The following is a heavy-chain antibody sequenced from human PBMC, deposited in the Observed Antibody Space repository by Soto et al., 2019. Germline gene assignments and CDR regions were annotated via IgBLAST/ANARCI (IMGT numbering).Heavy chain of an antibody. CDR1: GFTFSSYA. Sequence: PGGSLRLSCAASGFTFSSYAMSWVRQAPGKGLKWDSRISGSGGDTSYADSVKGRFTISRDNSKDTLNLQMNSLRAEDAAIYYCAKDLPLSLTAVRGASYGMYVWGQGTTVTVSS. CDR3: AKDLPLSLTAVRGASYGMYV. J-gene: IGHJ6*02. D-gene: IGHD1-26*01. CDR2: ISGSGGDT. V-gene: IGHV3-23*01.